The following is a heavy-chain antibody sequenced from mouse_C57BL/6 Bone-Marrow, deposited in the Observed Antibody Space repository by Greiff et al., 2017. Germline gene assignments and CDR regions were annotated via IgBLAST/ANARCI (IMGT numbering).Heavy chain of an antibody. CDR3: ARDYYGSSCGFAY. Sequence: VQLQQSGPELVKPGASVKISCKASGYSFTGYYMHWVKQSHGNILDWIGYIYPYNGVSSYNKKFKGKATLTVDKSSSTAYMELRSLTTEDSAVYYCARDYYGSSCGFAYWGQGTLVTVSA. D-gene: IGHD1-1*01. CDR2: IYPYNGVS. V-gene: IGHV1-31*01. J-gene: IGHJ3*01. CDR1: GYSFTGYY.